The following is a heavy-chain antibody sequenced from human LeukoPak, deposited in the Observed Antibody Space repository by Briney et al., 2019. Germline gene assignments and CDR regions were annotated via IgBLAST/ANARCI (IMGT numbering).Heavy chain of an antibody. D-gene: IGHD4-23*01. CDR3: ARGNDYGGNSRYFDY. J-gene: IGHJ4*02. CDR2: ISYDGSNK. Sequence: PGGSLRLSCAASGFTFSSYAMHWVRQAPGKGLEWVAVISYDGSNKYYADSVKGRFTISRDNSKTTLYLQMNSLRAEDTAGYYCARGNDYGGNSRYFDYWGQGTLVTVSS. V-gene: IGHV3-30-3*01. CDR1: GFTFSSYA.